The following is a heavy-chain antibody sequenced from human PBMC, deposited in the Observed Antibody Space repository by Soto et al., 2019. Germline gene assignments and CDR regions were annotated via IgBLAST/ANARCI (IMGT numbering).Heavy chain of an antibody. Sequence: GASVKVSCKASGGTFSSYAISWVRQAPGQGLEWMGGIIPIFGTANYAQKFQGRVTITADESTSTAYMELSSLRSEDTAVYYCATPAEPMIVVVGAFDIWGQGTMVTVSS. D-gene: IGHD3-22*01. J-gene: IGHJ3*02. CDR2: IIPIFGTA. CDR3: ATPAEPMIVVVGAFDI. V-gene: IGHV1-69*13. CDR1: GGTFSSYA.